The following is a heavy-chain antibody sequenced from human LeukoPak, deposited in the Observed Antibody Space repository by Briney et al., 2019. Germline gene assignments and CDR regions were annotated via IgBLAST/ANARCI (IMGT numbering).Heavy chain of an antibody. D-gene: IGHD2-2*01. Sequence: ASVKVSCKVSGYTLTELSMHWVRQAPGKGLEWMGGFDPEDGETIYAQKSRGRVTMTEDTSTDTAYMELSSLRSEDTAVYYCATAKPGDIVVVPAAMPFDYRGQGTLVTVSS. CDR3: ATAKPGDIVVVPAAMPFDY. J-gene: IGHJ4*02. CDR2: FDPEDGET. CDR1: GYTLTELS. V-gene: IGHV1-24*01.